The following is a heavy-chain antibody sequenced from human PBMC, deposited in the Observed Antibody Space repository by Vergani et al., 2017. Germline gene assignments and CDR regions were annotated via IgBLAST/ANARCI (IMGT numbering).Heavy chain of an antibody. Sequence: EVQLVESGGGLVQPGGSLRLSCAASGFTFSSYEMNWVRQAPGKGLEWVSYISSSGSTIYYADSVKGRFTISRDNAKNSLYLQMNSLRADDTAVYYCAREVGWLVHLYYYYGMDVWGQGTTVTVSS. CDR3: AREVGWLVHLYYYYGMDV. CDR2: ISSSGSTI. V-gene: IGHV3-48*03. D-gene: IGHD6-19*01. CDR1: GFTFSSYE. J-gene: IGHJ6*02.